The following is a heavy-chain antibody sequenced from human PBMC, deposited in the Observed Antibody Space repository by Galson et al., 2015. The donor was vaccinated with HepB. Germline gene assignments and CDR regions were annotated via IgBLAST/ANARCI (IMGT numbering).Heavy chain of an antibody. CDR3: AREQPVDTLLDGAFDI. Sequence: SLRLSCAASGITFTNFWLTWVRQAPGKGLEWVAIISNDGSYKYYADSVKGRFTISRDNSKNTLYLQMNSLRAEDTAVFYCAREQPVDTLLDGAFDIWGQGTMVTVSS. CDR2: ISNDGSYK. D-gene: IGHD5-18*01. V-gene: IGHV3-30*03. CDR1: GITFTNFW. J-gene: IGHJ3*02.